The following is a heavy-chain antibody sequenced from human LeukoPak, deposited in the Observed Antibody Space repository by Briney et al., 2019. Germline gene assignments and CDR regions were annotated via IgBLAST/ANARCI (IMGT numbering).Heavy chain of an antibody. V-gene: IGHV1-2*02. CDR1: GYTVTSYG. D-gene: IGHD3-16*02. CDR2: INPNSGGT. J-gene: IGHJ4*02. Sequence: ASVKVSCKASGYTVTSYGISWVRQAPGQGLEWMGWINPNSGGTNYAQKFQGRVTMTRDTSISTAYMELSRLRSDDTAVYYCARVEGYDYVWGSYRSDRLDYWGQGTLVTVSS. CDR3: ARVEGYDYVWGSYRSDRLDY.